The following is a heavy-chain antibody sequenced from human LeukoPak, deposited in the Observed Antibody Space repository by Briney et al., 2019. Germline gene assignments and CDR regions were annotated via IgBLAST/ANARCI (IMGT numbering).Heavy chain of an antibody. Sequence: SETLSLTCTVSGGSVSSGRYYWRWIRQPPGKGLEWIGYIYYSGISNYNPSLKSRVTMSVDMSKNQFSLKLSAVTAADTAIYYCAREEVGASPGGYWGQGTLVTVSS. CDR2: IYYSGIS. V-gene: IGHV4-61*01. CDR1: GGSVSSGRYY. D-gene: IGHD1-26*01. J-gene: IGHJ4*02. CDR3: AREEVGASPGGY.